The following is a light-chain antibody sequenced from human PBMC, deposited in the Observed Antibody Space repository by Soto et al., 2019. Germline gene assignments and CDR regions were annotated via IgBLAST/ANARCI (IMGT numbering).Light chain of an antibody. V-gene: IGKV4-1*01. J-gene: IGKJ2*01. CDR1: QSVLYSSNNKYY. CDR3: QQHYSTPYT. Sequence: DIVMTQSPDSLAVSLGERATINCKSSQSVLYSSNNKYYLTWYQQKPGQPPKQLIYWASTRESGVPDRISGSGSGTDFTLTISSLQAEDVAVYYCQQHYSTPYTFGQGTKLEVK. CDR2: WAS.